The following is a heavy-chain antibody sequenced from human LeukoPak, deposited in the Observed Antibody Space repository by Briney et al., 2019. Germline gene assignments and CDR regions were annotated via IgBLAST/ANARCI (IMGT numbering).Heavy chain of an antibody. Sequence: SETLSLTCAVYGGSFSGYYWSWIRQPPGKGLEWIGEINHSGSTNYNPSLKSRVTISVGTSKNQFSLKLSSVTAADTAVYCCARGYYDSSGLYGYWGQGTLVAVSS. CDR3: ARGYYDSSGLYGY. V-gene: IGHV4-34*01. CDR1: GGSFSGYY. CDR2: INHSGST. J-gene: IGHJ4*02. D-gene: IGHD3-22*01.